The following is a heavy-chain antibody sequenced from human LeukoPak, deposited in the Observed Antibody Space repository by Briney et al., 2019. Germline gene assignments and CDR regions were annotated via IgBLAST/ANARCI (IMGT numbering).Heavy chain of an antibody. J-gene: IGHJ4*02. D-gene: IGHD3-10*01. CDR1: GYTLTELS. CDR3: ATAGEGP. V-gene: IGHV1-24*01. CDR2: FDPEDGET. Sequence: ASVKVSCKVSGYTLTELSMHWVRQAPGKGLEWMGGFDPEDGETIYAQMLEGRVTMTEDTSTDTAYMDLSSLRCADTAVYYCATAGEGPWGQGTLVTVSS.